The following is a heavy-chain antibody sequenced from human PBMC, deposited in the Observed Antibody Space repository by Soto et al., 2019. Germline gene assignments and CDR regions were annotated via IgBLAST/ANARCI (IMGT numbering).Heavy chain of an antibody. CDR2: IYPGDSDT. V-gene: IGHV5-51*01. D-gene: IGHD6-6*01. Sequence: GESLKISCKSSGYIFSKYWIGWVRQMPGKGLEWMGIIYPGDSDTRYSPSFQGQVTISADKSVTTAYLQWRSLKASDTAIYYCVVYSSSSGRHFDYWGQGTLVTVSS. J-gene: IGHJ4*02. CDR3: VVYSSSSGRHFDY. CDR1: GYIFSKYW.